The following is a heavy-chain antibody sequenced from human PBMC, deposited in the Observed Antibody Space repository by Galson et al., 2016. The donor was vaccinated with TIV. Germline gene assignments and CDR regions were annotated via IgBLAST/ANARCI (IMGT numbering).Heavy chain of an antibody. V-gene: IGHV3-74*01. CDR1: GFTFGSYW. Sequence: LRLSCAASGFTFGSYWMHWVRQAPGKGLMWVSRISYDGSDKIYTDSVKGRFTISRDNAKSSLYLEMNNLRAEDTAVYYCTRGGEYHCDLWGQGSLVTVSS. D-gene: IGHD2/OR15-2a*01. CDR3: TRGGEYHCDL. CDR2: ISYDGSDK. J-gene: IGHJ5*02.